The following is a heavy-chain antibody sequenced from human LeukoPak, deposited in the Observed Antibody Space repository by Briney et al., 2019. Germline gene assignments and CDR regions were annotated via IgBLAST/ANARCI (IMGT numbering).Heavy chain of an antibody. Sequence: SETLSLTCTVSGYSISSGYYWGWIRQPPGKGLEWIGSIYYSGSTYYNPSLKSRVTISVDTSKNQFSLKLSSVTAADTAVYYCARSDDYVWGSYRSGAFDIWGQGTMVTVSS. CDR3: ARSDDYVWGSYRSGAFDI. CDR2: IYYSGST. V-gene: IGHV4-38-2*02. D-gene: IGHD3-16*02. J-gene: IGHJ3*02. CDR1: GYSISSGYY.